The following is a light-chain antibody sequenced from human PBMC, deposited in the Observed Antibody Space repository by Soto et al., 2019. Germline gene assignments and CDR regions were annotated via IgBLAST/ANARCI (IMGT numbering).Light chain of an antibody. CDR1: QGISSY. V-gene: IGKV1-9*01. CDR3: QQSYSTPPRT. J-gene: IGKJ1*01. Sequence: DIQLTQSPSFLSESVGDRVTITCRASQGISSYLAWYQQKPGKAPKLLIYAASTLQSGVPSRFSGSGSGAEFTLTISSLQPEDFATYYCQQSYSTPPRTFGQGTKVDIK. CDR2: AAS.